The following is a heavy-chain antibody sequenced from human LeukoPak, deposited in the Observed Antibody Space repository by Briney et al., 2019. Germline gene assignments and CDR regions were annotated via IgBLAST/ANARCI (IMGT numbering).Heavy chain of an antibody. D-gene: IGHD3-3*01. CDR1: GGSIHSYY. CDR3: ARGVPEYYDFWSGYFYYFDY. CDR2: ISYSGST. Sequence: PSETLSLTCTVSGGSIHSYYWSWIRQPPGKGLEWIGYISYSGSTYYNPSLKSRVTISLGTSKNQFSLRLTSVTAADTAVYYCARGVPEYYDFWSGYFYYFDYWGQGTLVTVSS. V-gene: IGHV4-59*13. J-gene: IGHJ4*02.